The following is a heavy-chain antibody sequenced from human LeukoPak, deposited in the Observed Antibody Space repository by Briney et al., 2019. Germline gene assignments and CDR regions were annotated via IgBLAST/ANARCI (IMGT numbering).Heavy chain of an antibody. CDR2: IYHSGST. D-gene: IGHD2-2*01. CDR1: GYSISSGYY. V-gene: IGHV4-38-2*02. Sequence: PSETLSLTCTVSGYSISSGYYWGWIRQPPGKGLEWIGTIYHSGSTYYNPSLKSRVTISVDTSKNQFSLKLTSVTAADTAVHYCARVRGYCSSTICYRYYFDYWGQGTLVTVSS. J-gene: IGHJ4*02. CDR3: ARVRGYCSSTICYRYYFDY.